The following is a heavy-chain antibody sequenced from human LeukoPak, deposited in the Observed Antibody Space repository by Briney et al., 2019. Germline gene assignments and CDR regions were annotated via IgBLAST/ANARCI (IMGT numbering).Heavy chain of an antibody. Sequence: SETLSLTCTVSGGSISSYYWSWIRQPPGNGLEWIGYIYYSGSTNYNPSLKSRVTISVDTSKNQFSLKLSSVTAADTAVYYCARGHAVAARYRYYYYGMDVWGQGTTVTVSS. D-gene: IGHD6-6*01. CDR2: IYYSGST. CDR1: GGSISSYY. J-gene: IGHJ6*02. CDR3: ARGHAVAARYRYYYYGMDV. V-gene: IGHV4-59*01.